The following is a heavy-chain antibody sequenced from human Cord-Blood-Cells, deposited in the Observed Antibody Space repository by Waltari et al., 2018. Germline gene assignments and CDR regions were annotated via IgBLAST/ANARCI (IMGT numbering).Heavy chain of an antibody. J-gene: IGHJ2*01. CDR1: GGSFSGYY. CDR2: VNQSGRT. V-gene: IGHV4-34*01. CDR3: AGGRALGYWYFDL. Sequence: QVQLQQWGAGLLKPSETLSLTCAVYGGSFSGYYWSWIRQPPGKGLECIGEVNQSGRTNYDPTLESRVTISVGTAKNQFSLKVSSVTAADTAVYDCAGGRALGYWYFDLWGRGTLVTVSS.